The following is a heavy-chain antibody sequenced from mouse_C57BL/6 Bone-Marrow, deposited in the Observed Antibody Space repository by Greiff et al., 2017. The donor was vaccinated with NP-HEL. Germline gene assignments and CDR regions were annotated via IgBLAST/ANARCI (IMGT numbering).Heavy chain of an antibody. CDR3: AREGGYDLHWYFDV. CDR1: GFTFSDFY. CDR2: SRNKANDYTT. V-gene: IGHV7-1*01. J-gene: IGHJ1*03. D-gene: IGHD2-2*01. Sequence: EVKLVESGGGLVQSGRSLRLSCATSGFTFSDFYMEWVRQAPGKGLEWIAASRNKANDYTTEYSASVKGRFIVSRDTSQSILYLQMNALRAEDTAIYYCAREGGYDLHWYFDVWGTGTTVTVSS.